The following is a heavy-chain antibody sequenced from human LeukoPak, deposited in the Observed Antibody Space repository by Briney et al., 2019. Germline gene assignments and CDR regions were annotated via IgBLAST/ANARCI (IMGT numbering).Heavy chain of an antibody. Sequence: PSETLSLTCAVYGGSFSGYYWSWIRQPPGKGLEWIGEINHSGSTNYNPSLKSRVTISVDTSKNQFSLKLSSVTAADTAVYYCARACYDSSGFDAFDIRGQGTMVTVSS. J-gene: IGHJ3*02. CDR1: GGSFSGYY. CDR2: INHSGST. V-gene: IGHV4-34*01. CDR3: ARACYDSSGFDAFDI. D-gene: IGHD3-22*01.